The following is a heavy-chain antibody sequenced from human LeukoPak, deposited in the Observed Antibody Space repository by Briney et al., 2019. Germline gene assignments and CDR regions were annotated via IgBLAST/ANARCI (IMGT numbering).Heavy chain of an antibody. J-gene: IGHJ5*02. CDR3: ARSHGLYDFWSGYPNWFDP. CDR2: IYHSGST. D-gene: IGHD3-3*01. Sequence: PSETLSLTCAVSGGSISSGGYSWSWIRQPPGKGLEWIRYIYHSGSTYYNPSLKSRVTISVDRSKNQFSLKLSSVTAADTAVYYCARSHGLYDFWSGYPNWFDPWGQGTLVTVSS. CDR1: GGSISSGGYS. V-gene: IGHV4-30-2*01.